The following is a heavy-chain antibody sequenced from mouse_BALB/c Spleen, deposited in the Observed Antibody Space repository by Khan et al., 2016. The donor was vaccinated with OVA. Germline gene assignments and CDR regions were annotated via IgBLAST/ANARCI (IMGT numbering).Heavy chain of an antibody. Sequence: QIQLVQSGPELKKPGETVTISCKASGYTFTNYGMNWVKQSPGKALKWMGWINTYTGEPTYADDFKGRFAFSLETSANTSFLQINTLKNEDTATYFCARPPDSTDTMDHWGQGTSVTVSS. D-gene: IGHD3-2*01. V-gene: IGHV9-3-1*01. CDR1: GYTFTNYG. CDR3: ARPPDSTDTMDH. CDR2: INTYTGEP. J-gene: IGHJ4*01.